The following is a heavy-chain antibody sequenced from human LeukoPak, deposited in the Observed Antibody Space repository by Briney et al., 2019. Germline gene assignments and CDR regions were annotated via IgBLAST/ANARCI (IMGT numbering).Heavy chain of an antibody. CDR1: GFTFSSYY. J-gene: IGHJ4*02. CDR3: ASVRAHCGGDCHPDY. Sequence: QPGGSLRLSCAASGFTFSSYYMHWVRQPTGKALEWVSTIGTIGDTFYLGSVKGRFTISRDDANNLLYLQMDSLRAGDTAVYYCASVRAHCGGDCHPDYWGQGTLVTVSS. D-gene: IGHD2-21*02. V-gene: IGHV3-13*01. CDR2: IGTIGDT.